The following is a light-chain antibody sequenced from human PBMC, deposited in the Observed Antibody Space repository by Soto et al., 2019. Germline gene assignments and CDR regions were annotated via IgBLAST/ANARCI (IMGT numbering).Light chain of an antibody. CDR1: QSVSSSY. J-gene: IGKJ4*01. CDR3: QQYGSSPNT. Sequence: WSQSPGTVSLSPGERATLSCRTSQSVSSSYLAWYQQKPGQAPRLLIYGASSRATGIPDRFSGSGSGTDFTLTISRLEPEDFAVYYCQQYGSSPNTFGGGTKVDIK. CDR2: GAS. V-gene: IGKV3-20*01.